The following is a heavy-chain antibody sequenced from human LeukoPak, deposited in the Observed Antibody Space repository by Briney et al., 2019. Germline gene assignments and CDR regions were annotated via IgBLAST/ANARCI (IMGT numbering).Heavy chain of an antibody. CDR2: IYYNGST. D-gene: IGHD5-12*01. Sequence: SETLSLTCTVSGGSISSSSYYWGWIRQPPGKGLEWIGSIYYNGSTYYNPSLKSRVTISVDTSKNQFSLKLSSVTAADTAVYYCARQYIVATIIDYWGQGTLVTVSS. CDR1: GGSISSSSYY. V-gene: IGHV4-39*01. CDR3: ARQYIVATIIDY. J-gene: IGHJ4*02.